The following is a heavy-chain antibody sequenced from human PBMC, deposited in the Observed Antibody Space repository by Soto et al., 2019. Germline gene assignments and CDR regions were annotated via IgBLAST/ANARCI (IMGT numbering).Heavy chain of an antibody. D-gene: IGHD1-26*01. CDR2: ISSNGGST. CDR1: GFTFSSYA. V-gene: IGHV3-64D*06. J-gene: IGHJ3*02. Sequence: GESLKISCSASGFTFSSYAMHWVRQAPGKGLEYVSAISSNGGSTYYADSVKGRFTISRDNSKNTLYLQMSSLRAEDTAVYYCVKPTSIVGATTGAFDIWGQGTMVTVSS. CDR3: VKPTSIVGATTGAFDI.